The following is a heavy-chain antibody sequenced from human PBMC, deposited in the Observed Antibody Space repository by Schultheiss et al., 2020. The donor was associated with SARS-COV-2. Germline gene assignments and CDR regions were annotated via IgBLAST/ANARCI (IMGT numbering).Heavy chain of an antibody. J-gene: IGHJ4*02. V-gene: IGHV3-23*01. Sequence: GESLKISCAASGFTFSSYAMHWVRQAPGKGLEWVTSISASGGATYYADSVEGRFTISRDNSKNTLYLQMNSLRAEDTAVYYCAKEVKETNFDYWGQGTLVTVSS. CDR1: GFTFSSYA. CDR3: AKEVKETNFDY. CDR2: ISASGGAT. D-gene: IGHD2-21*01.